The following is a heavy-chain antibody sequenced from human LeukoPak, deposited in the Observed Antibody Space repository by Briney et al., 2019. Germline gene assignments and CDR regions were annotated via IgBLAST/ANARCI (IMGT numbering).Heavy chain of an antibody. V-gene: IGHV3-74*01. CDR3: ANYWYP. J-gene: IGHJ5*02. CDR1: GFTFSSDW. CDR2: IKPDGTYT. Sequence: PGGSLRLSCAASGFTFSSDWMYWVRQAPGKGPVWGSGIKPDGTYTHYADSVKGRFTISRDDAKNTLHLQMNSLRVEDTAVYYCANYWYPWGQGTMVTVSS. D-gene: IGHD2-8*02.